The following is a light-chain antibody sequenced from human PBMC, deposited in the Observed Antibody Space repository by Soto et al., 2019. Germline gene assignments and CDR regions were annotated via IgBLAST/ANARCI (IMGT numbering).Light chain of an antibody. CDR1: QSVSSN. V-gene: IGKV3-15*01. CDR2: GAS. Sequence: EIVMTQSPATLSVSPGERATLSCRASQSVSSNLAWYQQKPGQAPRLLIYGASTRATGIPARFSGSGSGTEFTLTISSLQSEDFAVYYCQQYNNWLPFTFAPGTKVDIK. CDR3: QQYNNWLPFT. J-gene: IGKJ3*01.